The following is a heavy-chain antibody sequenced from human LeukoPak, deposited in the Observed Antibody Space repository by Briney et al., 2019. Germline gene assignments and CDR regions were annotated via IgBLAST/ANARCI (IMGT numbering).Heavy chain of an antibody. J-gene: IGHJ6*02. CDR1: GFSFSSES. CDR2: ISRSSNYI. V-gene: IGHV3-21*06. CDR3: AREYSSSWAYYYYGMDV. Sequence: SGGSLRLSCAASGFSFSSESMNWVRQAPGKGLEWVSSISRSSNYIYYADSMKGRFTISRDNAKNSLYLQINSLRAEDTAVYYCAREYSSSWAYYYYGMDVWGQGTAVTVSS. D-gene: IGHD6-13*01.